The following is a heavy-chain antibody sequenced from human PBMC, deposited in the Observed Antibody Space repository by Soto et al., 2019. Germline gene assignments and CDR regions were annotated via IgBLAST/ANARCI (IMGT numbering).Heavy chain of an antibody. CDR1: GYTFTSYG. D-gene: IGHD3-16*02. J-gene: IGHJ5*02. CDR2: ISAYNGNT. V-gene: IGHV1-18*01. Sequence: ASVKVSCKASGYTFTSYGISWVRQAPGQGLEWMGWISAYNGNTNYAQKLQGRVTMTTDTSTSTAYMELRSLRSDDTAVYYCARDYPIMITFGGVIGPYRRFDPWGQGTLVTVSS. CDR3: ARDYPIMITFGGVIGPYRRFDP.